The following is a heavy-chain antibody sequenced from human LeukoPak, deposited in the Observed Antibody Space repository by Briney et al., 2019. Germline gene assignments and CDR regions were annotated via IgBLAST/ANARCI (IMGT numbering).Heavy chain of an antibody. CDR2: INPSGGST. CDR3: ARSGYVGGYHDSSGYDYFDY. J-gene: IGHJ4*02. CDR1: GYTFTSYY. Sequence: ASVKVFCKASGYTFTSYYMHWVRQAPGQGLEWMGIINPSGGSTSYAQKFQGRVTMTRDTSTSTVYMELSSLRSEDTAVYYCARSGYVGGYHDSSGYDYFDYWGQGTLVTVSS. V-gene: IGHV1-46*01. D-gene: IGHD3-22*01.